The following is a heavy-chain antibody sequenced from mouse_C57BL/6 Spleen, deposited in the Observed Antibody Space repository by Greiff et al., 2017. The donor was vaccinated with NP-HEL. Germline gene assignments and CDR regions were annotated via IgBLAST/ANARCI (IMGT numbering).Heavy chain of an antibody. J-gene: IGHJ2*01. V-gene: IGHV1-81*01. D-gene: IGHD2-5*01. Sequence: QVQLQQSGAELARPGASVKLSCKASGYTFPSYGISWVKQRPGQALEWIGEIYPRSGNTYYNEKFTGKATLTADTSSSTAYMELRSLTSEDSAVYICARPYYSKDDYYFDYWGQGTTLTVSS. CDR1: GYTFPSYG. CDR3: ARPYYSKDDYYFDY. CDR2: IYPRSGNT.